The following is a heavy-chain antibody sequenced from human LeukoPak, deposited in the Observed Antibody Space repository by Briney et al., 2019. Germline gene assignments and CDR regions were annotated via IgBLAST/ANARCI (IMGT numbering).Heavy chain of an antibody. J-gene: IGHJ5*02. CDR2: IYYSGST. CDR3: ARESADYAYCGGDCYYPSNWFDP. V-gene: IGHV4-59*01. Sequence: PSETLSLTCTVSGGSISSYYWSWIRQPPGKGLEWIGYIYYSGSTNYNPSLKSRITISVDTSKNQFSLKLSSVTAADTAVYYCARESADYAYCGGDCYYPSNWFDPWGQGTLVTVSS. CDR1: GGSISSYY. D-gene: IGHD2-21*02.